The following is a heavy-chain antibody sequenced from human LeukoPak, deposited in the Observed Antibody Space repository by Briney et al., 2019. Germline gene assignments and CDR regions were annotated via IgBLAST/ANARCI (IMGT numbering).Heavy chain of an antibody. V-gene: IGHV1-18*01. J-gene: IGHJ4*02. CDR3: ARDHSYYYDSSPDY. CDR1: GYTFTSYG. Sequence: ASVKVSCKASGYTFTSYGISWVRQAPGQGLEWMGWISAYNANTNYAQKLHGRVTMTTDTSTSTAYMELRSLRSDDTAVYYCARDHSYYYDSSPDYWGQGTLVTVSS. CDR2: ISAYNANT. D-gene: IGHD3-22*01.